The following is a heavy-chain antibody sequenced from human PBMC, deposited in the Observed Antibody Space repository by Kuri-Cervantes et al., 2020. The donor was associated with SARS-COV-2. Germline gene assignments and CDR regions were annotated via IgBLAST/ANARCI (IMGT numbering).Heavy chain of an antibody. D-gene: IGHD2-8*02. CDR2: IIPTFDAA. V-gene: IGHV1-69*13. Sequence: SVKVSCKASGGTFSSYSVNWVRQAPGQGLEWMGRIIPTFDAATYAQKFQGRVIFTADESSSTAYMEVNSLTSEDTAVYFCARSQGYCTANSCSWNWFDPWGQGTQVTVSS. J-gene: IGHJ5*02. CDR3: ARSQGYCTANSCSWNWFDP. CDR1: GGTFSSYS.